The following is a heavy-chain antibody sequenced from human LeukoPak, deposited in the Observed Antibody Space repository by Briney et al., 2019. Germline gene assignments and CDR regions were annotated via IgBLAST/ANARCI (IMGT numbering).Heavy chain of an antibody. J-gene: IGHJ6*03. Sequence: SETLSFTCTVSGYSISSGYYWAWIRQPPGKGLEWIGTIYHSDSTYYNPSLKSRVAISVDTSKNQFSLKLNSVTAADTAVYYCARGPSLVGYYYMDVWGKGTTVTVSS. CDR3: ARGPSLVGYYYMDV. CDR2: IYHSDST. D-gene: IGHD1-26*01. V-gene: IGHV4-38-2*02. CDR1: GYSISSGYY.